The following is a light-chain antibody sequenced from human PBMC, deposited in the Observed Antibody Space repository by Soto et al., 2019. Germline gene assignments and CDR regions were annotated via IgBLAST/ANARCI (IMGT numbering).Light chain of an antibody. Sequence: EIVMSQSPATLSVSPGEGATLSCRASQSVSSKLAWYQQKPGQAPRLLIYGASSRATGIPARFTGSGSRTDFNLTITSLQSEDFAVYYCQQYYHWPRTFGQGTKVDIK. CDR2: GAS. J-gene: IGKJ1*01. CDR1: QSVSSK. V-gene: IGKV3D-15*01. CDR3: QQYYHWPRT.